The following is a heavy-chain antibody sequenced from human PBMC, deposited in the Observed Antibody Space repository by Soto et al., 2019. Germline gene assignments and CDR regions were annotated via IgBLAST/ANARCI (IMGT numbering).Heavy chain of an antibody. Sequence: PGGSLRLSCAASGFTFSSYWMHWVRQVPGKGLVWVSRINSDGSSTSYADSVKGRFTISRDNAKNTLYLQMNSLRAEDTAVYYCAIRASYYDSSGYFDYWGQGVLVTVSS. J-gene: IGHJ4*02. V-gene: IGHV3-74*01. D-gene: IGHD3-22*01. CDR3: AIRASYYDSSGYFDY. CDR2: INSDGSST. CDR1: GFTFSSYW.